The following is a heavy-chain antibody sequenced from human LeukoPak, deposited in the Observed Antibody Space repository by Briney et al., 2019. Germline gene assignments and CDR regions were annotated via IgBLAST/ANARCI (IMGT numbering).Heavy chain of an antibody. V-gene: IGHV3-23*01. CDR1: GFTLNIYD. Sequence: GGSLRLSCEASGFTLNIYDMSWVRQAPGKGLEWVSLISGIDGKTYYADSVKGRFTISRDNSRNTLYLQMNSLRAEDTAMYYCAKDRREYSSSDYFDYWGQGTLVTVSS. D-gene: IGHD6-6*01. J-gene: IGHJ4*02. CDR2: ISGIDGKT. CDR3: AKDRREYSSSDYFDY.